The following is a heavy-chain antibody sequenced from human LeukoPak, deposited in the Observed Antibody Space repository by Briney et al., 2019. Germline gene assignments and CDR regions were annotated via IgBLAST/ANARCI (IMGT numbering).Heavy chain of an antibody. CDR3: ARHPDYEPFDY. CDR2: IYPGDSDT. V-gene: IGHV5-51*01. CDR1: GYGFTNYW. J-gene: IGHJ4*02. D-gene: IGHD4-17*01. Sequence: GESLKISCKGSGYGFTNYWIGWVRQMPGKGLEWMGIIYPGDSDTRYSPSFQGQVTISADKSITTAYLQWSSLKASDTAMYYCARHPDYEPFDYWGQGTLVTVSS.